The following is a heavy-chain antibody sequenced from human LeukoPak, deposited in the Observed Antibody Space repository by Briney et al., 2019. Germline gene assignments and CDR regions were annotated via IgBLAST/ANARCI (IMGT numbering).Heavy chain of an antibody. CDR3: ARVPGPNWFDP. V-gene: IGHV4-38-2*02. CDR1: GYSISSGYY. CDR2: IYHIGNT. J-gene: IGHJ5*02. Sequence: PSETLSLTCTVSGYSISSGYYWGWIRQPPGKGLEWIGSIYHIGNTYYNPSLKSRVTISVDTSKNQFSLKLTSVTAADTAVYYCARVPGPNWFDPWGQGTLVIVSS.